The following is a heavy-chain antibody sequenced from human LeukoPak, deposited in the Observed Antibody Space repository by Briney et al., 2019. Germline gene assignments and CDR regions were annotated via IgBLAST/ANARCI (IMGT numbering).Heavy chain of an antibody. D-gene: IGHD6-13*01. Sequence: PGGSLRLSCSAFEFTFSDYYMSWIRQAPGQGLEWVSYISSSSSYTNYADSVKGRFTISRDNAKNSLYLQMNSLRAEDTAVYYCAREGYSSSFDYWGQGTLVTVSS. J-gene: IGHJ4*02. V-gene: IGHV3-11*05. CDR1: EFTFSDYY. CDR3: AREGYSSSFDY. CDR2: ISSSSSYT.